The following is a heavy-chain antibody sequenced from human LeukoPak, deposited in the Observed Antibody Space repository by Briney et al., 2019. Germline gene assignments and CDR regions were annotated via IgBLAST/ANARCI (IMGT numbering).Heavy chain of an antibody. CDR2: INPNSGGT. V-gene: IGHV1-2*06. J-gene: IGHJ4*02. D-gene: IGHD3-22*01. CDR1: GYTFTGYY. Sequence: ASVKVSCKASGYTFTGYYMHWVRQAPGQGLEWMGRINPNSGGTNYAQKFQGSVTMTRDTSISTAYMELSRLRSDDTAVYYCARGSSLGYYDDRGDYWGPGTLVTVSS. CDR3: ARGSSLGYYDDRGDY.